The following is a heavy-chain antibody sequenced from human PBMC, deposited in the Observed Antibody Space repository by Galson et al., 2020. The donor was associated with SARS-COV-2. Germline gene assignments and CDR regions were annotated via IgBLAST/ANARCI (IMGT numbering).Heavy chain of an antibody. J-gene: IGHJ6*02. Sequence: ASVKVSCKTSGYTLSSHGISWVRQAPGQGLEWIGWISTFKGETKYAQKFQGRVTMTTDTSTSTAHMELRSLRSDDTAVYFCARGWLRDYYYYYYGMDVWGQGTTVTVSS. CDR1: GYTLSSHG. D-gene: IGHD5-12*01. CDR2: ISTFKGET. CDR3: ARGWLRDYYYYYYGMDV. V-gene: IGHV1-18*04.